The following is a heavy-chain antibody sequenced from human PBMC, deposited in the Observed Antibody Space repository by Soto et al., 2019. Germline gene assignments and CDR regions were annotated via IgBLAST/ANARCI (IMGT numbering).Heavy chain of an antibody. J-gene: IGHJ4*02. Sequence: GGSLRLSCAASGFMFRSYAMHWVRQAPGKGLEWVAGIWYDGSTKYYGDSVKGRYSISRDNSKNMLDLQMNSLRAEDTAVYYCARDQRNYYDSNGYLPLFDYWGQGTLVTVSS. D-gene: IGHD3-22*01. CDR1: GFMFRSYA. CDR2: IWYDGSTK. CDR3: ARDQRNYYDSNGYLPLFDY. V-gene: IGHV3-33*01.